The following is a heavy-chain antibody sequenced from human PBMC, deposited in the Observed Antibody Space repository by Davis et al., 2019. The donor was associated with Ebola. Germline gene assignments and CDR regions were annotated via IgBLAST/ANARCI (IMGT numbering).Heavy chain of an antibody. Sequence: GESLKISCAASGFTFSDYYMSWIRQAPGKGLEWVSYISSSSSTIYYAYSVKGRFTISRDNAKNSLYLQMNSLRDEDTAVYYCAGDRKYDFWSGYYSSDYYYGMDVWGQGTTVTVSS. D-gene: IGHD3-3*01. J-gene: IGHJ6*02. CDR1: GFTFSDYY. CDR2: ISSSSSTI. V-gene: IGHV3-11*04. CDR3: AGDRKYDFWSGYYSSDYYYGMDV.